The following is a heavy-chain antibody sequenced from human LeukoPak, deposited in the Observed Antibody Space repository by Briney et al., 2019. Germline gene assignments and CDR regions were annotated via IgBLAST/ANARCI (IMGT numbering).Heavy chain of an antibody. V-gene: IGHV1-2*02. J-gene: IGHJ4*02. CDR1: GYSFTDYY. D-gene: IGHD1-26*01. CDR3: TRALGSDY. CDR2: INPNSGGT. Sequence: ASVKVSCTASGYSFTDYYIHWVRQAPGQGLEWMGWINPNSGGTNYAQKFQGRVTMTRDTSISTAYMELSSLRSDDTAMYYCTRALGSDYWGQGTLVTVSS.